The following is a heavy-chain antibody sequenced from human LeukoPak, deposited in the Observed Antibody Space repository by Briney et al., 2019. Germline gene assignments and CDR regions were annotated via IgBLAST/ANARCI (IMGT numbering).Heavy chain of an antibody. J-gene: IGHJ4*02. V-gene: IGHV3-23*01. CDR3: ARGIVVVTQGFDY. Sequence: PGGSLRLSCAASGFTFDDYAMHWVRQAPGKGLEWVSAISGSGGSTYYADSVKGRFTISRDNSKNTLYLQMNSLRAEDTAVYYCARGIVVVTQGFDYWGQGTLVTVSS. CDR1: GFTFDDYA. D-gene: IGHD3-22*01. CDR2: ISGSGGST.